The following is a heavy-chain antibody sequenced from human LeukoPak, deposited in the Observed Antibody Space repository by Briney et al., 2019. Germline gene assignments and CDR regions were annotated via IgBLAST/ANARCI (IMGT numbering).Heavy chain of an antibody. V-gene: IGHV3-21*01. D-gene: IGHD6-13*01. CDR3: ARGIAAAGHGMDV. J-gene: IGHJ6*02. CDR2: ISTSGTYM. CDR1: GLTFSGYI. Sequence: TGGFLRLSCAASGLTFSGYIMNWVRQAPGKGLEWVSSISTSGTYMDYADSVKGRFIISRDNSKNSLFLQMNSLRAEDTAVYSCARGIAAAGHGMDVWGQGTTVTVSS.